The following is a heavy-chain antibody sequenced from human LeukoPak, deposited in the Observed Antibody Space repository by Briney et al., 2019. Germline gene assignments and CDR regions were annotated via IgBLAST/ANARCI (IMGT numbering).Heavy chain of an antibody. V-gene: IGHV3-30-3*01. Sequence: GGSLRLSCAASGFTFSSYAMHWVRQAPGKGLEWVAVISYDGSNKYYADSVKGRFTISRDNSKSTLYLQMNSLRAEDTAVYYCARESRGFWSGYWTGYYGMDVWGQGTTVTVSS. D-gene: IGHD3-3*01. J-gene: IGHJ6*02. CDR3: ARESRGFWSGYWTGYYGMDV. CDR2: ISYDGSNK. CDR1: GFTFSSYA.